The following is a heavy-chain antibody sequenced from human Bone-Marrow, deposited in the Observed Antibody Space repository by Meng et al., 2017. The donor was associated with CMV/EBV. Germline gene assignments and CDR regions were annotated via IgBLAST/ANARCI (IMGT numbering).Heavy chain of an antibody. CDR2: INPNSGGT. V-gene: IGHV1-2*02. Sequence: ASVKVFCKASGYTFTGYYMHWVRQAPGQGLEWMGWINPNSGGTNYAQKFQGRVTMTRDTSISTAYMELSRLRSDDTAVYYCARGYCSSTSCYRASYAFDIWGQGTMVTASS. J-gene: IGHJ3*02. CDR3: ARGYCSSTSCYRASYAFDI. D-gene: IGHD2-2*01. CDR1: GYTFTGYY.